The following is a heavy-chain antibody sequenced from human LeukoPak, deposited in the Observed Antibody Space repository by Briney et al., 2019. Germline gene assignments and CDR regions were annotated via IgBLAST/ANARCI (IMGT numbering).Heavy chain of an antibody. CDR1: GFTFSSYG. CDR2: ISYDGSNR. V-gene: IGHV3-30*03. CDR3: ASFKNN. J-gene: IGHJ4*02. Sequence: GGSLRLSCAASGFTFSSYGMHWVRQAPGKGLEWVAVISYDGSNRYYADSVKGRFTISRDNAKNSLYLQMNSLRAEDTAVYYCASFKNNWGQGTLVTVSS.